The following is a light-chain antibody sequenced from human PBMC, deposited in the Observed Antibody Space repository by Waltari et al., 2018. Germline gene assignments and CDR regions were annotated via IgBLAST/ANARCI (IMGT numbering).Light chain of an antibody. CDR3: QQYGSSPGIA. CDR1: QSVSSNF. CDR2: GAS. J-gene: IGKJ3*01. Sequence: EIVLTQSPGTLSSAPGERATLSCRASQSVSSNFLAWYQQKPGQAPRRLIYGASSRATGSPDRFSGSGSGTDFTLTISRLEPEDFAVYYCQQYGSSPGIAFGPGTKLDIK. V-gene: IGKV3-20*01.